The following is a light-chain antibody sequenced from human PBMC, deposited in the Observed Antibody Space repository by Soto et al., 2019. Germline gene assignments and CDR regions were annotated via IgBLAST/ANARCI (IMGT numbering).Light chain of an antibody. CDR1: QSVSSFY. J-gene: IGKJ1*01. Sequence: EIVLTQSPGTLSLSPGERATLSCRASQSVSSFYLAWYQQKPGQAPRLLIYDASSRATGIPDRFGGSGSGTDFTLAISRLEPEDFAVYYCQQYGSSPRTFSQGTKVDI. CDR3: QQYGSSPRT. V-gene: IGKV3-20*01. CDR2: DAS.